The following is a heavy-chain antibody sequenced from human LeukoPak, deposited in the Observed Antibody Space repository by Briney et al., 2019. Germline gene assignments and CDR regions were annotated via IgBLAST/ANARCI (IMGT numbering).Heavy chain of an antibody. Sequence: GGSLKLSCEASGFTFSGSAMHWVRQASGKGLEWVGRIRSKANSYATAYGAPVKGRFTISRDDSKNTAYLQMNSLKTEDTAIYYCARPTDSGYYMNWGQGTLVTVSP. D-gene: IGHD3-3*01. V-gene: IGHV3-73*01. CDR3: ARPTDSGYYMN. CDR2: IRSKANSYAT. J-gene: IGHJ4*02. CDR1: GFTFSGSA.